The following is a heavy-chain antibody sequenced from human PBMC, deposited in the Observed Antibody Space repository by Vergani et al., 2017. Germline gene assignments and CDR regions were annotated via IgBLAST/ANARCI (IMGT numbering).Heavy chain of an antibody. J-gene: IGHJ4*02. D-gene: IGHD1-26*01. V-gene: IGHV4-4*07. Sequence: QVQLQESGPGLVKPSETLSLTCIVSGGSISSYYWSWIRQPAGKGLEWIGRLYISGSTNYNTSLKSLVTMSVDTSKNQFSLKLSAVTAAATAVYDCTRDSAVGGTFDSWGQGTLVSVSS. CDR1: GGSISSYY. CDR2: LYISGST. CDR3: TRDSAVGGTFDS.